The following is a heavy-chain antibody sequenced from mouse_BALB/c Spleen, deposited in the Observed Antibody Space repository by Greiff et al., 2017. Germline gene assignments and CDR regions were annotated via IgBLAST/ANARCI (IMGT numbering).Heavy chain of an antibody. CDR3: AKSSLLRLPGYFDV. Sequence: VMLVESGPGLVAPSQSLSITCTVSGFSLTDYGVSWIRQPPGKGLEWLGVIWGGGSTYYNSALKSRLSISKDNSKSQVFLKMNSLQTDDTAMYYCAKSSLLRLPGYFDVWGAGTTVTVSS. CDR1: GFSLTDYG. CDR2: IWGGGST. V-gene: IGHV2-6-5*01. J-gene: IGHJ1*01. D-gene: IGHD1-2*01.